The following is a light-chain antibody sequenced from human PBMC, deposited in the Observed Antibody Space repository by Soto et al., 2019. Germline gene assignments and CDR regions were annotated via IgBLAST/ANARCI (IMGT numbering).Light chain of an antibody. J-gene: IGKJ3*01. CDR2: DAS. CDR3: QQYENLPS. Sequence: DIQMTQSPSSLSASVGDRVTITCQASQDISIYLNWYQQKPGKAPKLLIFDASFLETGVPSRFSGSGSGTDFSLPISSLQPEDFATYFCQQYENLPSFGPGTKVDIK. CDR1: QDISIY. V-gene: IGKV1-33*01.